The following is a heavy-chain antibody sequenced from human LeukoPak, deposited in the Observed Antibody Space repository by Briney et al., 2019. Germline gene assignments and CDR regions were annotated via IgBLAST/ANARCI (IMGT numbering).Heavy chain of an antibody. CDR1: GGTFSSSA. Sequence: SVKVSCKDSGGTFSSSATCWVPQAPGQGLEWMGGIIPIFGTANYAQKFQGRVTITADESTSTAYMELSSLRAEDTAVYYCASANWNDAAAFDYWGQGTLVTVSS. CDR2: IIPIFGTA. V-gene: IGHV1-69*13. CDR3: ASANWNDAAAFDY. D-gene: IGHD1-20*01. J-gene: IGHJ4*02.